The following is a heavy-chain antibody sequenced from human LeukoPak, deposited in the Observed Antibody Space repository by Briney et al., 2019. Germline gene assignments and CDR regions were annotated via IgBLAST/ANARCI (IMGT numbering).Heavy chain of an antibody. Sequence: GGSLRLSCAASGFTFSSYAMSSVRQAPGKGLEWVSAISGSGGSTYYADSVKGRFTISRDNSKNTLYLQMNSLRAEDTAVYYCAAFMVRGVIVEDYWGQGTLVTVSS. D-gene: IGHD3-10*01. CDR3: AAFMVRGVIVEDY. CDR2: ISGSGGST. J-gene: IGHJ4*02. CDR1: GFTFSSYA. V-gene: IGHV3-23*01.